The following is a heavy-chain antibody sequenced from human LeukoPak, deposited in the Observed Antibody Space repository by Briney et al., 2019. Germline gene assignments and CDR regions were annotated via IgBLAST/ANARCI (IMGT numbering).Heavy chain of an antibody. V-gene: IGHV5-51*01. Sequence: GESLKISCKASGYTFTNYWIGWVRHTPGKGLEWMGIIHPGDSDTRYRTSFQGQVTMSVDESTSTAYLHWTSLKASDTAIYYCARHAGYCTGGKCYSFYYFGYWGQGTLVTVSS. CDR1: GYTFTNYW. CDR2: IHPGDSDT. D-gene: IGHD2-15*01. CDR3: ARHAGYCTGGKCYSFYYFGY. J-gene: IGHJ4*02.